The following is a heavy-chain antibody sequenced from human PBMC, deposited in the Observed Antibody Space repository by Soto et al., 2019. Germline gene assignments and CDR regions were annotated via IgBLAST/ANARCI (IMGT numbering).Heavy chain of an antibody. V-gene: IGHV1-18*01. D-gene: IGHD3-10*01. CDR3: VRDLDGSGSYYTDY. CDR1: GYTFRIYG. CDR2: TRPNNGNT. Sequence: ASVKVSCKASGYTFRIYGINWVRQAPGQGLEWMGWTRPNNGNTKYAQNLQGRVTMTTDTSTGTAYMELRSLRPDDTAVYYCVRDLDGSGSYYTDYWGQGTLVTSPQ. J-gene: IGHJ4*02.